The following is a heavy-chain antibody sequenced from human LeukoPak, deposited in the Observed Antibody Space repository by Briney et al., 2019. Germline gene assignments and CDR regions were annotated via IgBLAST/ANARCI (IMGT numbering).Heavy chain of an antibody. V-gene: IGHV4-59*08. CDR1: GFSISSYY. J-gene: IGHJ5*02. D-gene: IGHD3-22*01. CDR2: PNYSGTT. Sequence: SETLSLTCTVSGFSISSYYWSWIRQPPGKGLEWIGYPNYSGTTNDNPSLKSRVTISVDTSKNQFSLKLSSVTAADTAVYYCARHSEGYYDSSGLFEDWFDPWGQGTLVTVSS. CDR3: ARHSEGYYDSSGLFEDWFDP.